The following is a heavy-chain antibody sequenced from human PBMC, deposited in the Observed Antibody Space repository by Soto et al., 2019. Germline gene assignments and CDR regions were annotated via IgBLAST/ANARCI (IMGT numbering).Heavy chain of an antibody. CDR3: ARGDYSNSGHFDY. V-gene: IGHV3-13*01. J-gene: IGHJ4*02. Sequence: GPLRVFCAASGLAVSSSDVHGAGQATGKGLEWVSAIVTAGDTYYPGSVKVRFTISRESAKNSLFLQMTSLRAGDTAVYYCARGDYSNSGHFDYWGQGTLVTVSS. CDR1: GLAVSSSD. CDR2: IVTAGDT. D-gene: IGHD4-4*01.